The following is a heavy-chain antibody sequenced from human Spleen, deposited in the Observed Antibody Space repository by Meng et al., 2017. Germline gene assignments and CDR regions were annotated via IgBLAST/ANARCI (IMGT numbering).Heavy chain of an antibody. Sequence: VARPEAGPGLAKPFHTLSLTCHVSGGSISSGGYYWGWIRQRPGKGLEWIGYIYSSGSTYYTPSLKSRVTMSVDTSKNQFSLNLRSVTAADTAVYFCARTPGLRWTTKIDQWGRGTLVTVSS. CDR2: IYSSGST. CDR3: ARTPGLRWTTKIDQ. J-gene: IGHJ4*02. D-gene: IGHD4-23*01. V-gene: IGHV4-30-4*01. CDR1: GGSISSGGYY.